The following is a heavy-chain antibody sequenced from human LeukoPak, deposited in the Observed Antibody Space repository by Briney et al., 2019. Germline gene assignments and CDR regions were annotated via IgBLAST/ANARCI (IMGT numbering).Heavy chain of an antibody. CDR3: AKDSGSGYSYGYFDY. J-gene: IGHJ4*02. Sequence: GGSLRLSCAASGFTFSNYAMSWVRQAPGKGLEWVSAISGSGGSTYYADSVKGRFTISRDISKNTLYLQMNSLRAEDTAVYYCAKDSGSGYSYGYFDYWGRGTLVTVSS. V-gene: IGHV3-23*01. CDR2: ISGSGGST. D-gene: IGHD5-18*01. CDR1: GFTFSNYA.